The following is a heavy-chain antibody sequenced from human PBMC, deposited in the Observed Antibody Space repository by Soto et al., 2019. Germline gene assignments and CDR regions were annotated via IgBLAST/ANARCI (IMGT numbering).Heavy chain of an antibody. CDR2: IIPIFGTA. J-gene: IGHJ6*01. CDR1: GGTFSSYA. V-gene: IGHV1-69*06. Sequence: SVKVSCKASGGTFSSYAISWVRQAPGQGLELMGGIIPIFGTANYAQKFQGRVTITADKSTSTAYMELSSLRSEDTAVYYCARDPYSSSSYYYYYGMVVWGQGTTVTVSS. D-gene: IGHD6-6*01. CDR3: ARDPYSSSSYYYYYGMVV.